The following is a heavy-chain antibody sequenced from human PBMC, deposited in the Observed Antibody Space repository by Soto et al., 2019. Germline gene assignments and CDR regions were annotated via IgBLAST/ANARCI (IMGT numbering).Heavy chain of an antibody. CDR1: GFTFSSYG. D-gene: IGHD2-21*02. CDR3: AKDPGAYCGGDCYHVY. CDR2: ISYDGSNK. J-gene: IGHJ4*02. V-gene: IGHV3-30*18. Sequence: QVQLVESGGGVVQPGRSLRLSCAASGFTFSSYGMHWVRQAPGKGLEWVAVISYDGSNKYYADSVKGRFTISRDNSKNTLYLEMNSLRAEDTAVYYCAKDPGAYCGGDCYHVYWGQGTLVTVSS.